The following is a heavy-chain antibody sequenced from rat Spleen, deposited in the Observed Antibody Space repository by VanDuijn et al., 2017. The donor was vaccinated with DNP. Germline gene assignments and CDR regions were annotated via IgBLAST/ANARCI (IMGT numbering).Heavy chain of an antibody. V-gene: IGHV5-31*01. CDR3: TNDWELYY. D-gene: IGHD5-1*01. CDR2: IAKTGDNT. J-gene: IGHJ2*01. Sequence: EVKLVESGGGLVQPGRSLKLSCAASGFNFIDYWMGWVRQAPGKGLEWVASIAKTGDNTYYPDSVKGRFTISRDNAKNTLYLQMNSLRSEDTATYYCTNDWELYYWGQGVMVTVSS. CDR1: GFNFIDYW.